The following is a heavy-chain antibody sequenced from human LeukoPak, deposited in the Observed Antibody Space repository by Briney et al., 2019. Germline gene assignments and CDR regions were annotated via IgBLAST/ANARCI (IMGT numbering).Heavy chain of an antibody. CDR2: ISSSGSPI. CDR1: GFKFTSYS. V-gene: IGHV3-48*04. Sequence: GGSLRLSCAASGFKFTSYSMNWVRQAPGKGLEWISYISSSGSPIYYADSVKGRFTISRDNAKKSSDLQMTNLTAEDTAVYFCARGSRFDYWGQGAPVTVSS. J-gene: IGHJ4*02. CDR3: ARGSRFDY.